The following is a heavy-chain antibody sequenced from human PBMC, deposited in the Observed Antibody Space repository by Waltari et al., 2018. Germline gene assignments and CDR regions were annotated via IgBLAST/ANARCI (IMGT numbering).Heavy chain of an antibody. V-gene: IGHV1-8*03. CDR1: SYTFSGYA. CDR2: MNPNSGNT. Sequence: QVQLVQSGAAVKQPGAYVQVSCKPSSYTFSGYAFTSMRQATGQGLEWMGRMNPNSGNTAYAQRFQGRVTITRNTSISTAYMELSSLRSEDTAVYYCTTGNFLSGDEESWGLGTLVTVSS. CDR3: TTGNFLSGDEES. D-gene: IGHD7-27*01. J-gene: IGHJ5*02.